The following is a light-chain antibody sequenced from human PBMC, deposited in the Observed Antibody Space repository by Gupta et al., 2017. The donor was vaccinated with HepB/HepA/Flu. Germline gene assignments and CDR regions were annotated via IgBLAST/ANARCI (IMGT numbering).Light chain of an antibody. J-gene: IGLJ2*01. CDR1: SSNIGSNT. CDR2: NNN. V-gene: IGLV1-44*01. CDR3: ATWDDSPWSGV. Sequence: QSVLTQPPSASGTPGQRVPISCSGSSSNIGSNTVNWYRQLPGTAPKLLIYNNNQRPSGVPDRFSGSKSGTSASLAISGLQSEDEADYYCATWDDSPWSGVFGGGTKLTVL.